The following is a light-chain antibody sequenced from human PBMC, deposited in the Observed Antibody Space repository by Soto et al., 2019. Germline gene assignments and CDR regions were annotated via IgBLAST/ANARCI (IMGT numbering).Light chain of an antibody. CDR2: DTS. CDR1: QSVGGH. J-gene: IGKJ4*01. Sequence: EIVLTQSPDNLSLSPGDRATLSCRASQSVGGHLAWYQQRPGQAPRLLIFDTSVTATGIPARFSGSGSGTDLTLTITSLEPEDSAVYYCQQRHIWPLTFGGGTRLEIK. CDR3: QQRHIWPLT. V-gene: IGKV3-11*01.